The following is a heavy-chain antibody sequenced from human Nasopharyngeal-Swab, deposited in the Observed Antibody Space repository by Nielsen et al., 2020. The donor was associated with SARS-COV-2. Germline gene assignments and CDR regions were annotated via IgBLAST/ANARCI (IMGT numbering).Heavy chain of an antibody. D-gene: IGHD2-8*02. Sequence: SETLSLTCTVSGCSISSSSYYWGWIRQPPGKGLEWIGSIYYSGSTYYNPSLKSRVTISVDTSKNQFSLKLSSVTAADTAVYYCARQDPSYWSFDYWGQGTLVTVSS. J-gene: IGHJ4*02. CDR3: ARQDPSYWSFDY. CDR1: GCSISSSSYY. CDR2: IYYSGST. V-gene: IGHV4-39*01.